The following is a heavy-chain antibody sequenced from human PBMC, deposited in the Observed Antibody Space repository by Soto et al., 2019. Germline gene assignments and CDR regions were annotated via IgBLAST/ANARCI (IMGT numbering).Heavy chain of an antibody. CDR1: GGSFSGYQ. J-gene: IGHJ6*03. D-gene: IGHD3-10*01. Sequence: QVQLQQWGAGLLKPSETLSLTCAVYGGSFSGYQLTWIRQTPGKGLEWIGEINDTGNINYNPSLKSRVTIFIDTPKKQISLKLSSVTAADTAVYYCARGLIVWFGELSRRGGYYYYMDVWGKGTTVTVSS. CDR3: ARGLIVWFGELSRRGGYYYYMDV. CDR2: INDTGNI. V-gene: IGHV4-34*01.